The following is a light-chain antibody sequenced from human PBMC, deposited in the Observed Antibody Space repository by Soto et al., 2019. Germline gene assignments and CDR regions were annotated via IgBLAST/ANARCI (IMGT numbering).Light chain of an antibody. CDR1: QSISTW. V-gene: IGKV1D-16*01. CDR3: QQYNNYPLT. J-gene: IGKJ5*01. Sequence: DIQMTQSPSSVSASVGDTVTITCRASQSISTWLAWYQQKPGTVPKLLIYAASSLQSGVPSRFSGSGAGTEFTLTITSLQPEDFGTYYCQQYNNYPLTFGQGTRLEIK. CDR2: AAS.